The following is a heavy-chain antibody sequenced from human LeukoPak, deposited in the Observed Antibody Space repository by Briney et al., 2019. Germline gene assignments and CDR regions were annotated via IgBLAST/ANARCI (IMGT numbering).Heavy chain of an antibody. Sequence: PSETLSLTCTVSGYSISSGYYWGWIRQPPGKGLEWIGSIYHSGSTYYNPSLKSRVTIPVDTSKNQFSLKLSSVTAADMAVYYCAKHSGGRNNWFDPWGQGTLVTVSS. V-gene: IGHV4-38-2*02. CDR2: IYHSGST. J-gene: IGHJ5*02. D-gene: IGHD2-15*01. CDR3: AKHSGGRNNWFDP. CDR1: GYSISSGYY.